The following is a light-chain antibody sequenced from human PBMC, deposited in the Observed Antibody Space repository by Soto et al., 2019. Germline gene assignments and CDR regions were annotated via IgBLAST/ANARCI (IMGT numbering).Light chain of an antibody. CDR3: CSYAGSYSVV. CDR2: DVS. CDR1: SSNIGSNT. V-gene: IGLV1-44*01. Sequence: QSVLTQPPSASGTPGQRVTISCSGSSSNIGSNTVNWYQQHPGKAPKLMIYDVSKRPSGVPDRFSGSKSGNTASLTISGLQAEDEADYYCCSYAGSYSVVFGGGTQLTVL. J-gene: IGLJ2*01.